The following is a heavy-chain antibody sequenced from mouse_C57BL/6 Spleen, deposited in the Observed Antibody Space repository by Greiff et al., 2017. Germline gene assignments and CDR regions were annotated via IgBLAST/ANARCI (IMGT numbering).Heavy chain of an antibody. Sequence: EVQLQQSGPELVKPGASVKISCKASGYTFTDYYMNWVKQSHGKSLEWIGDINPNNGGTSYNQKFKGKATLTVDKSSSTAYMELRSLTSEDSAVYYCARDPDYYGSSYRDYWGQGTTLTVSS. V-gene: IGHV1-26*01. J-gene: IGHJ2*01. CDR2: INPNNGGT. D-gene: IGHD1-1*01. CDR3: ARDPDYYGSSYRDY. CDR1: GYTFTDYY.